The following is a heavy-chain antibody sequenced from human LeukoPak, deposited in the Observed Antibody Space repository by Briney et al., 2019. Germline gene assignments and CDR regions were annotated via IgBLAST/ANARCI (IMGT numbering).Heavy chain of an antibody. D-gene: IGHD1-26*01. CDR3: TRLSGSYHPDP. V-gene: IGHV3-74*03. J-gene: IGHJ5*02. CDR1: GFTFSSSW. Sequence: GGPLRLSCAASGFTFSSSWMHWVRQAPGKGLVWVSHINSDGSSTTYADSVKGRFTISRDNAKNTLFLQMNSLRAEDTAVYYCTRLSGSYHPDPWGQGALVTVSS. CDR2: INSDGSST.